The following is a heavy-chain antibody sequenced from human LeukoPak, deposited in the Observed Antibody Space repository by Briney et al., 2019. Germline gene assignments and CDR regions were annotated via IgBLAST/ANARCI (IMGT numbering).Heavy chain of an antibody. D-gene: IGHD3-22*01. CDR3: ARVFGAYESRGFDH. CDR2: IYYSGST. CDR1: GGSIGSYY. V-gene: IGHV4-59*01. Sequence: SETLSLTCTVSGGSIGSYYWSWFRRPPGKGLEWIGYIYYSGSTNYNPSLKSRVTISVDMSKNQFSLKLSSVSAAGTAVYYCARVFGAYESRGFDHWGQGTLVTVSS. J-gene: IGHJ4*02.